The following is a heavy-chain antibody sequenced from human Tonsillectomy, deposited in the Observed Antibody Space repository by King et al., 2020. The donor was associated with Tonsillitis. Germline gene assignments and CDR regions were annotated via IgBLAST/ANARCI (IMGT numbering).Heavy chain of an antibody. CDR3: AREPAAAAIFDY. CDR1: GFTVSFNY. V-gene: IGHV3-66*01. D-gene: IGHD6-13*01. Sequence: EVQLVESGGGLVQPGGSLRLSCAASGFTVSFNYMSWVRQAPGKGLEWVSVIYSGGSTYYADSVKGRFTISRDNSKNTLYLQMNSLRAEDTAVYYCAREPAAAAIFDYWGQGTLVTVSS. J-gene: IGHJ4*02. CDR2: IYSGGST.